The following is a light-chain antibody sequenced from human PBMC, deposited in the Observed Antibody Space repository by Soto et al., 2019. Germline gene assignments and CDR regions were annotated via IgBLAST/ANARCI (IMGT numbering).Light chain of an antibody. CDR3: QHYNTWPWT. CDR1: QIVNSN. CDR2: GAS. Sequence: ETVMTQSPATLSVSQGERATLSCWARQIVNSNLAWYQQKLGQAPRVLIYGASTRATGIPARFSGSGSETEFILTISSLQSEDSATYYCQHYNTWPWTFGQGTKVDIK. J-gene: IGKJ1*01. V-gene: IGKV3-15*01.